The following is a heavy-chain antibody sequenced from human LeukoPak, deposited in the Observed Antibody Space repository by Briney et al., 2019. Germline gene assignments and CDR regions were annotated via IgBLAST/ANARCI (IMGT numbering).Heavy chain of an antibody. J-gene: IGHJ4*02. CDR2: INPNNGGT. D-gene: IGHD1-26*01. Sequence: ASVKVSCKASGYTFTGYYIHWVRQAPGQGLEWMGWINPNNGGTNYAQKFQGRVTMTRDTSISTAYMELSSLRSDDTAVYYCASGGATPGGFDYWGQGTLVTVSS. CDR3: ASGGATPGGFDY. V-gene: IGHV1-2*02. CDR1: GYTFTGYY.